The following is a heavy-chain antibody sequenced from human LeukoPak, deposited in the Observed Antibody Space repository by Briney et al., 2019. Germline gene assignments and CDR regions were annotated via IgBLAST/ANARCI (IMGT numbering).Heavy chain of an antibody. CDR3: ARLGDDRGWSPVVAFDI. D-gene: IGHD3-10*01. CDR1: GGSISSGSYY. Sequence: TSETLSLTCTVSGGSISSGSYYWGWIRQPPGKGLEWIGSNHYSGTSYYNPSLKSRVTISVDTSKNQFSLKLSSVTAADTAVYYCARLGDDRGWSPVVAFDIWGQGTMVTVSS. J-gene: IGHJ3*02. V-gene: IGHV4-39*01. CDR2: NHYSGTS.